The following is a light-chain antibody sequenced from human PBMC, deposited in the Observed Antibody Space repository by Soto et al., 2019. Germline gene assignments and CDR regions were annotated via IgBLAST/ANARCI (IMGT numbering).Light chain of an antibody. J-gene: IGLJ1*01. CDR1: SSDVGGYNY. CDR3: TSVTLIPFMV. CDR2: DVT. Sequence: QSVLTQPASVSGSPGQSITISCTGTSSDVGGYNYVSWFQQHPGEAPKLLIYDVTSRPSGVSNRLSGSKSGNTASLTISGLRLVVEINCYSTSVTLIPFMVFGRGPKV. V-gene: IGLV2-14*01.